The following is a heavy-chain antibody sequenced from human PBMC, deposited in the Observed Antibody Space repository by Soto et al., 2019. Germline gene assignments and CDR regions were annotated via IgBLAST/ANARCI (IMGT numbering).Heavy chain of an antibody. CDR3: ARDAVGWSSPLDY. D-gene: IGHD6-19*01. CDR1: GFTFSSYW. V-gene: IGHV3-7*03. Sequence: GGSLRLSCAASGFTFSSYWMSWVRQAPGKGLEWVANIKQDGSEKYYVDSVKGRFTISRDNAKNSLYLQMNNLRAEDTAVYYCARDAVGWSSPLDYWGQGTLVTVSS. CDR2: IKQDGSEK. J-gene: IGHJ4*02.